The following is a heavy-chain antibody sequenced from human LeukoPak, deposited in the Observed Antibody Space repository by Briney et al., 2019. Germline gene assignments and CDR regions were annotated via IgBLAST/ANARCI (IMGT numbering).Heavy chain of an antibody. V-gene: IGHV3-74*01. CDR2: IYVDGRTT. CDR1: GFTFSNYW. CDR3: IRDFRSADL. J-gene: IGHJ5*02. Sequence: GGSLRLSCVASGFTFSNYWMHWVRQPPGKGLVWVSRIYVDGRTTNYADSVKGRFTISRDNAKNTVYLEMNSLSVEDTATYYCIRDFRSADLWGQGTPVTVTS.